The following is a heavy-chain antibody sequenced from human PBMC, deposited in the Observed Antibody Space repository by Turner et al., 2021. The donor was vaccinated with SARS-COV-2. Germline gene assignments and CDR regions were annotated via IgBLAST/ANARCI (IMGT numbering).Heavy chain of an antibody. J-gene: IGHJ4*02. CDR1: GGSLSGYY. CDR3: ARGDDPRKSGVV. D-gene: IGHD3-3*01. CDR2: VHPYGTT. Sequence: QVQLQQWGAGPLKPSETLSLICAVNGGSLSGYYWTWIRQPPGKGLEWIGEVHPYGTTYFTPSLKSRVSMSVDTSKNQCSLKLNSVTAADTAFYYCARGDDPRKSGVVWGQGTLVTVSS. V-gene: IGHV4-34*01.